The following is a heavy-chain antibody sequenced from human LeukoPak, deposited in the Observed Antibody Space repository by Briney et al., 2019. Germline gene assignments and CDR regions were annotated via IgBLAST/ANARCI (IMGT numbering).Heavy chain of an antibody. CDR3: PTDFSCTSWHSPTDY. J-gene: IGHJ4*02. V-gene: IGHV3-15*01. Sequence: PGGSLRLSCAASGFTFSNAWMSWVRQAPGKGLEWVGRIKSKTDGGTTDYAAPVKGRFTISRDDSKNTLYLQMYSLKTEDTAVYYCPTDFSCTSWHSPTDYWGQGTLVTVSS. CDR1: GFTFSNAW. CDR2: IKSKTDGGTT. D-gene: IGHD2-2*01.